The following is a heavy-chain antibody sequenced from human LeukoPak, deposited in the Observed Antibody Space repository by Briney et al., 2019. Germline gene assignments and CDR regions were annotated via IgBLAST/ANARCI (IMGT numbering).Heavy chain of an antibody. Sequence: GASVKVSCKASGGTFSSYAISWVRQAPGQGLEWMGGIIPILGIANYAQKFQGRVTITADKSTSTAYMELSSLRSEDTAVYYCARVEYSSDVRRIDYWGQGTLVTVSS. J-gene: IGHJ4*02. V-gene: IGHV1-69*10. D-gene: IGHD6-19*01. CDR2: IIPILGIA. CDR3: ARVEYSSDVRRIDY. CDR1: GGTFSSYA.